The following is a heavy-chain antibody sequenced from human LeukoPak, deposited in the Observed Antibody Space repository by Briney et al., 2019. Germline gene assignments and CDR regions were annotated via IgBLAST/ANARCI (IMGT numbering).Heavy chain of an antibody. CDR1: GFTFDDYG. J-gene: IGHJ6*03. Sequence: GGSLRLSCAASGFTFDDYGMGWVRQAPGKGLEWVSGINWNGGSIGYADSVKGRFTISRDNAEHSLYLQMNSLRAEDTALYHCARALTGYPPPYYYYMDVWGKGTTVTVSS. CDR2: INWNGGSI. V-gene: IGHV3-20*01. CDR3: ARALTGYPPPYYYYMDV. D-gene: IGHD3-9*01.